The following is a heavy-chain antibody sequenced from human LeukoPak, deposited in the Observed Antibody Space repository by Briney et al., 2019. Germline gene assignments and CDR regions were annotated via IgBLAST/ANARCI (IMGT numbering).Heavy chain of an antibody. J-gene: IGHJ1*01. CDR2: ISSSSSYI. Sequence: GGSLRLSWAASGFTFSSYEMNWVRQAPGKGLEWVSSISSSSSYIYYADSVKGRFTISRDNAKNSLYLQMNSLRAEDTAVYYCARDFYDSSGYYWTEYFQHWGQGTLVTVSS. CDR3: ARDFYDSSGYYWTEYFQH. D-gene: IGHD3-22*01. CDR1: GFTFSSYE. V-gene: IGHV3-21*01.